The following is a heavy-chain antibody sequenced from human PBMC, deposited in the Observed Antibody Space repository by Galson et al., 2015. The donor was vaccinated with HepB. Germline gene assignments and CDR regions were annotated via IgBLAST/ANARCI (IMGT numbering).Heavy chain of an antibody. J-gene: IGHJ4*02. D-gene: IGHD6-13*01. CDR2: ISSSSNYI. V-gene: IGHV3-11*06. Sequence: SLRLSCASSGFSFSGYYMNWIRQAPGKGLEWVSYISSSSNYINYAVSVKRRITINTDTSQNQFSLQLNSVTPEDTAVYYCARAPSEGFSWYPYFHYWGQGALVTVSS. CDR1: GFSFSGYY. CDR3: ARAPSEGFSWYPYFHY.